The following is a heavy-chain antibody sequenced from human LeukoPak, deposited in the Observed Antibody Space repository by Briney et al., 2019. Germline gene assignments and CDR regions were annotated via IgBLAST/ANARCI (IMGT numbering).Heavy chain of an antibody. D-gene: IGHD5-24*01. CDR1: EFTFGIYW. CDR3: ARRWKLSLDV. J-gene: IGHJ6*02. Sequence: GGSLELSGAASEFTFGIYWMTGVGRAPGKGLEWVANIKEDGSVKYYVDSVKGRFTISRDNAKKSLYLQMNNLRGEDTAVYFCARRWKLSLDVWGQGTTVTVSS. CDR2: IKEDGSVK. V-gene: IGHV3-7*01.